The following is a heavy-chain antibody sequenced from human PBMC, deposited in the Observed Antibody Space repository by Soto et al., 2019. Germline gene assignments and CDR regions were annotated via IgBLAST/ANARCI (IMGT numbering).Heavy chain of an antibody. CDR3: ARIQGITILGVYSMYYYGMDV. V-gene: IGHV1-18*01. CDR1: GYTFTNSG. Sequence: GASVKVSCTASGYTFTNSGISCVRQAPGQGLEWMGWISTDNGNTNYAQHLQGRVSMTTDTSTSTAYMDLRSLRSDDTAVYYCARIQGITILGVYSMYYYGMDVWGQGTRVTVSS. J-gene: IGHJ6*02. D-gene: IGHD3-3*01. CDR2: ISTDNGNT.